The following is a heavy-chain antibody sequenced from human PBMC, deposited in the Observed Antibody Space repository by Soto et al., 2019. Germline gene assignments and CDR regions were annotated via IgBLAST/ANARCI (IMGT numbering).Heavy chain of an antibody. CDR1: GFTFRNYA. CDR3: ARPWGQLSTYYYGMDT. Sequence: QVQLVESGGGVVQPGRSLTLSCEASGFTFRNYAMHWVRQAPGKGLEWVATISYDGDNKYYTDSVKGPFTISRDNSKNTLYLQMNSLRPEDTAVYYCARPWGQLSTYYYGMDTWGQGTTVTVSS. D-gene: IGHD3-16*01. CDR2: ISYDGDNK. J-gene: IGHJ6*02. V-gene: IGHV3-30-3*01.